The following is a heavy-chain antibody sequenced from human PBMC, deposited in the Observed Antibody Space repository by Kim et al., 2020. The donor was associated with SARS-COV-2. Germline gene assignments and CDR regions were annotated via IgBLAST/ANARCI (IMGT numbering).Heavy chain of an antibody. J-gene: IGHJ6*02. D-gene: IGHD5-18*01. CDR2: IIPIFGTA. V-gene: IGHV1-69*13. CDR3: ARDQDEMATAEADYYYYGMDV. Sequence: SVKVSCKASGGTFSSYAISWVRQAPGQGLEWMGGIIPIFGTANYAQKFQGRVTITADESTSTAYMELSSLRSEDTAVYYCARDQDEMATAEADYYYYGMDVWGQGTTVTVSS. CDR1: GGTFSSYA.